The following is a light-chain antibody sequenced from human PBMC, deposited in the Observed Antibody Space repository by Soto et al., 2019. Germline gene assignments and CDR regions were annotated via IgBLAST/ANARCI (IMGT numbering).Light chain of an antibody. Sequence: EIVWTQSPGTLSLSPGERATLSGRASQSVSSSSLAWYQQKPGQAPRLLIYDASSRATGIPARFSGTGSGTEFTLTISSLQSEDFALYYCQQYNDWPLTFGQGNKVDIK. CDR3: QQYNDWPLT. CDR1: QSVSSS. CDR2: DAS. V-gene: IGKV3-15*01. J-gene: IGKJ1*01.